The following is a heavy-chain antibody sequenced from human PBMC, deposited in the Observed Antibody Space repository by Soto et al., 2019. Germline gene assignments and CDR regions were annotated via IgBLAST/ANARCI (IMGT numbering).Heavy chain of an antibody. CDR2: ISDRGDSR. CDR1: GFTFNRHA. V-gene: IGHV3-23*01. J-gene: IGHJ4*02. Sequence: EVQLLESGGGLVQPGGSLRFSCVGSGFTFNRHAMNWVRQAPGKGLEWVSSISDRGDSRYYADSVKGRFTISRGNSKNTLYLQMNGLAAEDTAVYYCAKEGVTVGTSYSDNWGQGTLVTVSS. CDR3: AKEGVTVGTSYSDN. D-gene: IGHD1-26*01.